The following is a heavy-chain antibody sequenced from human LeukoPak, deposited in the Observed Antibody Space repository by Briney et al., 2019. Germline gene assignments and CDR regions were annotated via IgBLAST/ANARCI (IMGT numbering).Heavy chain of an antibody. V-gene: IGHV3-11*01. J-gene: IGHJ4*02. CDR2: ISSSGSTI. Sequence: TGGSLRLSCAASGFTFSNAWMSWVRQAPEKGLEWVSYISSSGSTIYYADSVKGRFTISRDNAKNSLYLQMNSLRAEDTAVYYCASSKSGVPVAGTVDYWGQGTLVTVSS. CDR3: ASSKSGVPVAGTVDY. D-gene: IGHD6-19*01. CDR1: GFTFSNAW.